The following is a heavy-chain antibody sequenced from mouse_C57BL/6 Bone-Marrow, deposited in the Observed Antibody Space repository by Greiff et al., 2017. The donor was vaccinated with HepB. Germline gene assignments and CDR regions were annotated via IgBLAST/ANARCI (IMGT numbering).Heavy chain of an antibody. V-gene: IGHV3-6*01. D-gene: IGHD2-4*01. J-gene: IGHJ3*01. CDR3: ARRDYGQAWFAY. Sequence: ESGPGLVKPSQSLSLTCSVTGYSITSGYYWNWIRQFPGNKLEWMGYISYDGSNNYNPSLKNRISLTRDTSTNQFFLKLNSVTTEDTATYYCARRDYGQAWFAYWGQGTLVTVSA. CDR1: GYSITSGYY. CDR2: ISYDGSN.